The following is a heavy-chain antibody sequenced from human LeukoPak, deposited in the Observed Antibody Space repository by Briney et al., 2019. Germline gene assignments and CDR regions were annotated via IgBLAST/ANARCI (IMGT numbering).Heavy chain of an antibody. Sequence: GGSLRLSCAASGFTFSSYDMHWVRQAPGKGLEWVAVIWYDGSNTYYADSVKGRFTISRDNSRNTLYLQMNSLRAADTAVYYSATFYGDYVDYWGQGTLVTVSS. V-gene: IGHV3-33*01. J-gene: IGHJ4*02. CDR3: ATFYGDYVDY. D-gene: IGHD4-17*01. CDR1: GFTFSSYD. CDR2: IWYDGSNT.